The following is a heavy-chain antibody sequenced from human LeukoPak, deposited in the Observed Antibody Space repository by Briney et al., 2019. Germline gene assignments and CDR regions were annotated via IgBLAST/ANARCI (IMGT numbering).Heavy chain of an antibody. CDR1: GFTFSSYA. Sequence: GRSLRLSCAASGFTFSSYAMHWVRQAPGKGLEWVSSISSSSSYIYYADSVKGRFTISRDNAKNSLYLQMNSLRAEDTAVYYCARDPATLGYWGQGTLVTVSS. D-gene: IGHD2-2*01. V-gene: IGHV3-21*01. J-gene: IGHJ4*02. CDR2: ISSSSSYI. CDR3: ARDPATLGY.